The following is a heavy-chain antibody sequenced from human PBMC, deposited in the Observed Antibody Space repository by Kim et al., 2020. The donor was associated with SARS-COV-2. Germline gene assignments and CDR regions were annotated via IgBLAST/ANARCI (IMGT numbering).Heavy chain of an antibody. D-gene: IGHD4-17*01. J-gene: IGHJ6*02. V-gene: IGHV1-3*01. CDR2: GNT. CDR3: ARATGYGMDV. Sequence: GNTKYSQEFQGRVTITRDTSARAAYMGLSSLRSEDTAVYYCARATGYGMDVWGQGTTVTVSS.